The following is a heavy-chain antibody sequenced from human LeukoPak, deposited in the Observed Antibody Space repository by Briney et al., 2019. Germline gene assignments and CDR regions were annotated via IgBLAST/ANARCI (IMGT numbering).Heavy chain of an antibody. J-gene: IGHJ4*02. D-gene: IGHD2-21*02. Sequence: GGSLRLSCAASGFTVSSNYMSWVRQAPGKGLEWVSVIYSGGSTYYADSVKGRFTISRDSAKNSLYLQMNSLRAEDTAVYYCARFRTWGDKAFDYWGQGTLVTVSS. CDR1: GFTVSSNY. CDR2: IYSGGST. CDR3: ARFRTWGDKAFDY. V-gene: IGHV3-53*01.